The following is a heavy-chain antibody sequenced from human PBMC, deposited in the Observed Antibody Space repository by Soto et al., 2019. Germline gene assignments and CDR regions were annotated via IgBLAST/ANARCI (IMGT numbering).Heavy chain of an antibody. CDR2: VNPIGGST. V-gene: IGHV1-46*01. Sequence: QVQLVQSGAEVKKPGASVKVSCKASGYTFTSYYIHWERQAPGQGLEWMGIVNPIGGSTYYAQKFQGRVTMTSDTSTSTASMALSGLRFEDTAVYYCAIASGDGMFYWGQGTLVTVSS. D-gene: IGHD7-27*01. CDR1: GYTFTSYY. CDR3: AIASGDGMFY. J-gene: IGHJ4*02.